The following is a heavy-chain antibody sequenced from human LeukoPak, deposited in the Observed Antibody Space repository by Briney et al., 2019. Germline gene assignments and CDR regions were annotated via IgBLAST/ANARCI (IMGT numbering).Heavy chain of an antibody. V-gene: IGHV4-39*01. D-gene: IGHD2-2*02. CDR3: ARLGSIRKYQLLYARPRWGYYFDY. J-gene: IGHJ4*02. CDR1: GGSISSSSYY. Sequence: NASETLSLTCTVSGGSISSSSYYRGWIRQPPGKGLEWIGIIYYSGSTYYNPSLKSRVTISADTSKTQFSLKLSSVTAADTAVYYCARLGSIRKYQLLYARPRWGYYFDYWGQGTLVTVSS. CDR2: IYYSGST.